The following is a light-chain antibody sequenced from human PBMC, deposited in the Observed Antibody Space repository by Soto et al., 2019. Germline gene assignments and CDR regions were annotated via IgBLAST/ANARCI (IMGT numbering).Light chain of an antibody. J-gene: IGKJ2*01. CDR3: QQTYSTPHT. Sequence: ETVVTQSPATLSVSPGETATLSCRASESVRTNLAWYQQKPGQAPRLLIYGASNRATGIPARFSGSGSGTEFTLTISSLQPEDFATYYCQQTYSTPHTFGQGTKVEIK. V-gene: IGKV3-15*01. CDR1: ESVRTN. CDR2: GAS.